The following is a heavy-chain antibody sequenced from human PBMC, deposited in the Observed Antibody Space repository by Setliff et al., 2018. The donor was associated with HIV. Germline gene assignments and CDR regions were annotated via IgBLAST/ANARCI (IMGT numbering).Heavy chain of an antibody. CDR3: ARGPQYNFWGGYLGL. J-gene: IGHJ4*02. D-gene: IGHD3-3*01. CDR2: IDSDGSDT. Sequence: PGGSLRLSCVASGLTFSNYWMHWVRQAPGKGLVWVSRIDSDGSDTDYADSVRGRFTISRDNAKNTLYLQMTSLRAKDTAVYYCARGPQYNFWGGYLGLWGRGTLVTVSS. CDR1: GLTFSNYW. V-gene: IGHV3-74*01.